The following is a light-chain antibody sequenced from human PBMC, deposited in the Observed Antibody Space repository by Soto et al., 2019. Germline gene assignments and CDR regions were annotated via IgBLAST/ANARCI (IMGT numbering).Light chain of an antibody. CDR1: SSDVGGYNY. CDR2: DVS. J-gene: IGLJ1*01. V-gene: IGLV2-14*03. CDR3: CSYSSSSTPGV. Sequence: QSVLTQPASVSGSPGQSITISCTGTSSDVGGYNYVSWYQQHPGKAPKLMIYDVSDRPSGVSNRFSASKSGNTASLTISGLHAEDEDDYYCCSYSSSSTPGVFGTGTKLTVL.